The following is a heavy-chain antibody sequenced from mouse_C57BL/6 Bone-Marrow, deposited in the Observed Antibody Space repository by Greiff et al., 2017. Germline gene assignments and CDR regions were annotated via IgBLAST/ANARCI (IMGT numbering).Heavy chain of an antibody. D-gene: IGHD1-1*01. CDR3: ARESLIYYYGSSYYAMDY. CDR1: GYTFTSYW. CDR2: IHPNSGST. J-gene: IGHJ4*01. Sequence: QVQLQQPGAELVKPGASVKLSCKASGYTFTSYWMHWVKQRPGQGLEWIGMIHPNSGSTNYNEKFKSKATLTVDKSSSTAYMQLSSLTSEYSAVYYCARESLIYYYGSSYYAMDYWGQGTSVTVSS. V-gene: IGHV1-64*01.